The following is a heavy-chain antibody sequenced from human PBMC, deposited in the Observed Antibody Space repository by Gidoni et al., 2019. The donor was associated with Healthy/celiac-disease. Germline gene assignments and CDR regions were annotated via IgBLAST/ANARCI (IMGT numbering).Heavy chain of an antibody. J-gene: IGHJ4*02. CDR1: GFTFSSYA. CDR3: AKGVAVAGTVFDY. Sequence: EVQLLESGGGLVQPGGSLRLSCAASGFTFSSYAMSWVRQAPGKGLEWVSAIRGSGGSTYYADSVKGRFTISRDNSKNTLYLQMNSLRAEDTAVYYCAKGVAVAGTVFDYWGQGTLVTVSS. CDR2: IRGSGGST. D-gene: IGHD6-19*01. V-gene: IGHV3-23*01.